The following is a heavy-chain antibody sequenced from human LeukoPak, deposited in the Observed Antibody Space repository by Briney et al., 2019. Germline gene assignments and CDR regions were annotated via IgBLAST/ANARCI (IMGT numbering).Heavy chain of an antibody. Sequence: SETLSLTCTVSGGSISSGGYYWSWIRQHPGKGLVWIGYIYYSGSTYYNPSLKSRVTISVDTSKNQFSLKLRSVTAADTAVYYCARVNRFGELFGCFDYWGQGTLVTVSS. CDR3: ARVNRFGELFGCFDY. D-gene: IGHD3-10*01. CDR1: GGSISSGGYY. J-gene: IGHJ4*02. CDR2: IYYSGST. V-gene: IGHV4-31*03.